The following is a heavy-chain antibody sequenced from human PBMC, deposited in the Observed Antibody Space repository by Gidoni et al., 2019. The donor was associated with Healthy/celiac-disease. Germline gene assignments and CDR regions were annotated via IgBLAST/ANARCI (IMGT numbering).Heavy chain of an antibody. Sequence: EVQLVESGGGLFQPGGSLRLSCAASGFTVRSNYLRWVRQAPGKGMEWVSVIYSGGSTYYADDVKGRFTISRDNSKNTRYLQMNSLRAEDTAVYYCARGIIKIFGVVIRYYYYMDVWGKGTTVTVSS. V-gene: IGHV3-66*02. CDR1: GFTVRSNY. CDR3: ARGIIKIFGVVIRYYYYMDV. D-gene: IGHD3-3*01. J-gene: IGHJ6*03. CDR2: IYSGGST.